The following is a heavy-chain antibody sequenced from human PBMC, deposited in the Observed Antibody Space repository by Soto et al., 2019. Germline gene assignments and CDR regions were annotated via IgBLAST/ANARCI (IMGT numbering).Heavy chain of an antibody. CDR2: IYYSGST. D-gene: IGHD2-15*01. Sequence: PSETLSLTCTVSGGSISSYYWSWIRQPPGKGLEWIGYIYYSGSTNYNPSLKSRVTISVDTSKNQFSLKLSSVTAADTAVYYCARSLNYCSGGSCYSNYYGMEVWGEGTKVTVSS. CDR3: ARSLNYCSGGSCYSNYYGMEV. J-gene: IGHJ6*04. V-gene: IGHV4-59*01. CDR1: GGSISSYY.